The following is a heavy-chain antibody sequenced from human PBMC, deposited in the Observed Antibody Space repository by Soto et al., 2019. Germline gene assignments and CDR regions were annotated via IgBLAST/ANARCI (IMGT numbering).Heavy chain of an antibody. CDR1: GGTFSSYA. D-gene: IGHD2-2*01. Sequence: QVQLVQSGAEVKKPGSSVKVSCKASGGTFSSYAISWVRQAPGQGLEWMGGIIPIFGTANYAQKFQGRVTITAEDSTSTAYMELSSLRSEDTAVYYCARGPNVVVPAAPPTLDYYYYYGMDVWGQGTTVTVSS. CDR3: ARGPNVVVPAAPPTLDYYYYYGMDV. J-gene: IGHJ6*02. CDR2: IIPIFGTA. V-gene: IGHV1-69*01.